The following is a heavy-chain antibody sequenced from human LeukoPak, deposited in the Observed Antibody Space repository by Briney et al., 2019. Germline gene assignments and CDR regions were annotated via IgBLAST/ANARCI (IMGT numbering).Heavy chain of an antibody. V-gene: IGHV4-61*02. CDR2: ISSSGST. D-gene: IGHD4-17*01. CDR3: ARTYGDYSVWSYYYYMDV. J-gene: IGHJ6*03. Sequence: SHTLSLTCTVSGDSISSGDYYWSWILQPAGKGLDWIVRISSSGSTNYNPSLKSRVTISVDTSKNQFSLKLSSVTAADTAVYYCARTYGDYSVWSYYYYMDVWGTGNTVTVSS. CDR1: GDSISSGDYY.